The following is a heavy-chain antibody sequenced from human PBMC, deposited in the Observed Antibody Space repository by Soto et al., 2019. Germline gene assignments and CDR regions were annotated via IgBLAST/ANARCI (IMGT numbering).Heavy chain of an antibody. V-gene: IGHV5-51*01. Sequence: PGESLKISCKGSGYRFTSYWIGWVRQTPGKGLEWMGIIHPGDSDARYSPSFQGQVTISVDKSISTAYLHWNSLRASDTAMYYCATLRRGPCFLDYWGQGTRVTVSS. J-gene: IGHJ4*02. CDR3: ATLRRGPCFLDY. CDR1: GYRFTSYW. CDR2: IHPGDSDA. D-gene: IGHD3-16*01.